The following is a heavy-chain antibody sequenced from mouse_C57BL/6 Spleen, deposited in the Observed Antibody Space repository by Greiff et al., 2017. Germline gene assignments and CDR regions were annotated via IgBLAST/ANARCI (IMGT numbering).Heavy chain of an antibody. V-gene: IGHV1-55*01. CDR1: GYTFTSYW. J-gene: IGHJ4*01. CDR2: IYPGSGST. CDR3: ARWDGYYYAMDY. D-gene: IGHD2-3*01. Sequence: QVQLQQPGAELVKPGASVKMSCKASGYTFTSYWITWVKLRPGQGLEWIGDIYPGSGSTNYNEKFKSKATLTVDTSSSTAYMQLSSLTSEDSAVYYCARWDGYYYAMDYWGQGTSVTVSS.